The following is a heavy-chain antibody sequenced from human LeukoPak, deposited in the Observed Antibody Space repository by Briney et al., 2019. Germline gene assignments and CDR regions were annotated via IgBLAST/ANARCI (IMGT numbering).Heavy chain of an antibody. CDR2: IYYSGST. D-gene: IGHD3-22*01. V-gene: IGHV4-61*08. CDR3: ARDPGYYYDRPRSYYMDV. J-gene: IGHJ6*03. Sequence: KPSETLSLTCTVSGASISSSAWYWGWIRQPPGKGLEWIGYIYYSGSTNYNPSLKSRVTISVDTSKNQFSLRLSSVTAADTAVYYCARDPGYYYDRPRSYYMDVWGKGTTVTVSS. CDR1: GASISSSAWY.